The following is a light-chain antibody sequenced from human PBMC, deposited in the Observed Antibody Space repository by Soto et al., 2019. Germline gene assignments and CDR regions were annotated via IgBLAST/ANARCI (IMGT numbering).Light chain of an antibody. CDR3: QQYNDNWT. CDR1: QSISSW. CDR2: KAS. J-gene: IGKJ1*01. V-gene: IGKV1-5*03. Sequence: DIQVTQSPSTLSASVGDRVTITCRASQSISSWLAWYQQKPGQAPKLPIYKASTLQSGVPSRFSGSGSGTEFTLAISSLQPDDSATYSCQQYNDNWTFGQVTRWIS.